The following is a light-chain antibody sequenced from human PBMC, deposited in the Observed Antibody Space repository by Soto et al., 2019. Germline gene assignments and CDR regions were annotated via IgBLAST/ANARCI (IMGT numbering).Light chain of an antibody. CDR3: QQYFEWPPMT. J-gene: IGKJ1*01. Sequence: EVVTTQSPATLSVSPGERSTLSCRASETVATNLAWYQHKPGQAPRLLISGASTRAAGISDRFRGSGSGTEFTLTISSLRSEDSAIYYCQQYFEWPPMTFGQGTKVDIK. CDR2: GAS. V-gene: IGKV3-15*01. CDR1: ETVATN.